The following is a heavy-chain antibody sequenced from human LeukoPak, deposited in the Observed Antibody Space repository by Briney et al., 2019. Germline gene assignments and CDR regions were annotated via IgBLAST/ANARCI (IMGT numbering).Heavy chain of an antibody. CDR2: ISAYNGNT. V-gene: IGHV1-18*01. CDR1: GYTFTSYG. D-gene: IGHD6-13*01. J-gene: IGHJ4*02. CDR3: AVGGSSWTGQTEKLDY. Sequence: ASVKVSCKASGYTFTSYGISWVRQAPGQGLEWMGWISAYNGNTNYAQKLQGRVTMTTDTSTSTAYMELRSLRSDDTAVYYCAVGGSSWTGQTEKLDYWGQGTLVTVSS.